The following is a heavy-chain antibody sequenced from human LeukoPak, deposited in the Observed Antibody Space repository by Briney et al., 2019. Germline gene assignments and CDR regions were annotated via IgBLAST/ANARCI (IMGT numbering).Heavy chain of an antibody. Sequence: SETLSLTCTVSGGSISSSSYYWGWIRQPPGKGLEWIGSIYYSGSTYYNPSLKSRVTISVDTSKNQFSLRLSSVTAADTAVYYCASVTYYYDSSGYYSDYWGQGTLVTVSS. CDR1: GGSISSSSYY. D-gene: IGHD3-22*01. V-gene: IGHV4-39*07. J-gene: IGHJ4*02. CDR3: ASVTYYYDSSGYYSDY. CDR2: IYYSGST.